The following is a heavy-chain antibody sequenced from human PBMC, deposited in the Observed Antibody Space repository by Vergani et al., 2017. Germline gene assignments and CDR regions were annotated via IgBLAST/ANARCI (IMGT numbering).Heavy chain of an antibody. CDR2: IWYDGSNK. CDR3: AGELGYGDRKSCYYGIDV. V-gene: IGHV3-33*01. Sequence: QVQLVESGGGVVQPGRSLRLSCAASGFTFSSYGMHWVRQAPGKGLEWVAVIWYDGSNKYYADSVKGRFTISRDNSKNTQSLQMNSLRAEDTAVYYCAGELGYGDRKSCYYGIDVWGQGTTVTVSS. J-gene: IGHJ6*02. D-gene: IGHD4-17*01. CDR1: GFTFSSYG.